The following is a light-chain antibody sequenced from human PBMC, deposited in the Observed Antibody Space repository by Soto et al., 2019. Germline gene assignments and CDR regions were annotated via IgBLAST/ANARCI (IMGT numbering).Light chain of an antibody. CDR2: GAS. J-gene: IGKJ1*01. CDR3: QHFVNSLTWT. Sequence: EIVLAQSPGTLSLSPVEIASRSFMARQSVSSTYLIWYQQKPGQAPRLLIYGASSRATGVPDRFSGGGSGTDFTLTISRLEPEDFAVYYCQHFVNSLTWTFGQGTKVDIK. CDR1: QSVSSTY. V-gene: IGKV3-20*01.